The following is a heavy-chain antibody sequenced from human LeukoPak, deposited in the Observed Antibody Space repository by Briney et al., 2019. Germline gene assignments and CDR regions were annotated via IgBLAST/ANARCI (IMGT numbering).Heavy chain of an antibody. D-gene: IGHD4-17*01. CDR1: GFTFSTYT. J-gene: IGHJ4*02. Sequence: HSGGSLRLSCAASGFTFSTYTMSWVRQAPGKGLEWVSAVNGGGNTWYAGSVKGRFTISRDNSKNTLYLRMNSLRAEDTAIYYCAKERQAGDFTSDYWGLGALVTVSS. CDR2: VNGGGNT. CDR3: AKERQAGDFTSDY. V-gene: IGHV3-23*01.